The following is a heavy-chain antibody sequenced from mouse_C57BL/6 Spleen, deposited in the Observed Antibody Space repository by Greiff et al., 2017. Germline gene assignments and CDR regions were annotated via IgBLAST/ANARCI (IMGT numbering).Heavy chain of an antibody. Sequence: VQLKESGPVLVKPGASVKMSCKASGYTFTDYYMNWVKQSHGKSLEWIGVINPYNGGTSYNQKFKGKATLTVDKSSSTAYMELNSLTSEDSAVYYCATGDYFDDWGQGTTLTVAS. J-gene: IGHJ2*01. CDR3: ATGDYFDD. CDR2: INPYNGGT. D-gene: IGHD4-1*01. CDR1: GYTFTDYY. V-gene: IGHV1-19*01.